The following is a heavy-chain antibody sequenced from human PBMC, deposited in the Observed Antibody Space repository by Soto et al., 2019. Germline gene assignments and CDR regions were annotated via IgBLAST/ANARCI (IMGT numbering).Heavy chain of an antibody. J-gene: IGHJ5*02. CDR3: ARDRRWLPRGPNNWLDL. CDR1: GGSINNYF. V-gene: IGHV4-59*12. D-gene: IGHD5-12*01. CDR2: IFYTGST. Sequence: KPSETLSLTCTVSGGSINNYFWSWIRQPPGKGLEWIGYIFYTGSTNYNPSLRSRVTISVDTSKNQFSLNLSSVTAADTAVYYCARDRRWLPRGPNNWLDLWGQGTQVTVSS.